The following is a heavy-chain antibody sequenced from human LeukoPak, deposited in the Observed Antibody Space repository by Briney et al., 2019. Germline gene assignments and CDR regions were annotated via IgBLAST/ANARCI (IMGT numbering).Heavy chain of an antibody. J-gene: IGHJ4*02. D-gene: IGHD4-17*01. V-gene: IGHV4-34*01. CDR2: INHSGST. CDR1: GVSFSGYY. CDR3: ARGDVRHDYGVMGAFDY. Sequence: PSETLSLTCAVYGVSFSGYYWSWIRQPPGKGLEWIGEINHSGSTNYNPSLKSRLTISVDTSNNQFSLKLSSVTAADTAVYYCARGDVRHDYGVMGAFDYWGQGTLVTVSS.